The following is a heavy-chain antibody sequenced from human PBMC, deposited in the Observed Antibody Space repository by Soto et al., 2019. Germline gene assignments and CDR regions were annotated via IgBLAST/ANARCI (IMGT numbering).Heavy chain of an antibody. J-gene: IGHJ4*02. CDR1: GFTFSICA. D-gene: IGHD2-2*01. CDR3: AKDGDSITRNKPLDY. V-gene: IGHV3-23*01. CDR2: IGGSGGGT. Sequence: GGSLRLSCAASGFTFSICAMSWVRQAPGKGLEWVSTIGGSGGGTSHADFVRGRFTISRDNSRNTLHLQMNSLRAEDTALYYCAKDGDSITRNKPLDYWGQGTLVTVSS.